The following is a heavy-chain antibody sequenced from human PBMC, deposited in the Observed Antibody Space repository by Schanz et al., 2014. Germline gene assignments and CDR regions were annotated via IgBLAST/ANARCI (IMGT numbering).Heavy chain of an antibody. J-gene: IGHJ4*02. CDR1: GFGFSSYS. CDR3: ARGGSGSHYRLDY. D-gene: IGHD1-26*01. CDR2: ISGSSRTI. Sequence: VRLVESGGGVVQPGRSLRLSCAASGFGFSSYSMNWVRQAPGKGLEWVSYISGSSRTIYYADSMKGRFTVSRDNAENALYLQMNSLRAEDTGLYFCARGGSGSHYRLDYWGQGTLVTVSP. V-gene: IGHV3-48*01.